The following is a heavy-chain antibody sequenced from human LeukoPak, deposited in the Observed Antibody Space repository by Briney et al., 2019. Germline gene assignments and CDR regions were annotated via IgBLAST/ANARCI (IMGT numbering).Heavy chain of an antibody. J-gene: IGHJ3*02. D-gene: IGHD3-22*01. V-gene: IGHV4-34*01. CDR2: INHSGST. Sequence: SETLSLTCAVYGGSFSGYYWSWIRQPPGKGLEWIGEINHSGSTNYNPSLKSRVTISVDTSKNQFSLKLSSVTAADTAVYYCARGRSDSSVTWGSRAFDIWGQGTRVTVSS. CDR3: ARGRSDSSVTWGSRAFDI. CDR1: GGSFSGYY.